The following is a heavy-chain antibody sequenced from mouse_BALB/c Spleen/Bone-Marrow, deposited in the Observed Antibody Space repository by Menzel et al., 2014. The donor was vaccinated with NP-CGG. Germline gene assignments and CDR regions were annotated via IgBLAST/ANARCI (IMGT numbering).Heavy chain of an antibody. D-gene: IGHD2-10*02. V-gene: IGHV1-80*01. CDR1: GYVFSSYW. J-gene: IGHJ2*01. CDR3: ARKYGDY. CDR2: IYPGDGDT. Sequence: SGAELVRPGSSVKISCKASGYVFSSYWMNWVKQRPGQGPEWIGQIYPGDGDTNYNGKFKGKATLTADKSSSTAYMQLSSLTSEDSAVYFCARKYGDYWGQGTTLTVSS.